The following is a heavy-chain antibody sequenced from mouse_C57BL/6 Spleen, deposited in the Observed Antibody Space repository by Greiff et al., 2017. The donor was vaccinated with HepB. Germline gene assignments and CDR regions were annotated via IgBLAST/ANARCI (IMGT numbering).Heavy chain of an antibody. Sequence: EVKLMESEGGLVQPGSSMKLSCTASGFTFSDYYMAWVRQVPEKGLEWVANINYDGSSTYYLDSLKSRFIISRDNAKNILYLQRSSLKSEDTATYYCARDREGIYGGYFDVWGTGTTVTVSS. CDR1: GFTFSDYY. J-gene: IGHJ1*03. CDR2: INYDGSST. V-gene: IGHV5-16*01. D-gene: IGHD1-1*01. CDR3: ARDREGIYGGYFDV.